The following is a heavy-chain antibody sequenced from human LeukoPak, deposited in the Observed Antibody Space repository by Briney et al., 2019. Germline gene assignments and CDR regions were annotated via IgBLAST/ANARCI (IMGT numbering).Heavy chain of an antibody. CDR2: INHSGST. D-gene: IGHD6-13*01. Sequence: PSETLSLTCAVYGGSFSGYYWSWIRQPPGKGLVWIGEINHSGSTNYNPSLKSRVTISVDTSKNQFSLKLSSVTAADTAVYYCARGPAIAAAGRFDYWGQGTLVTVSS. CDR3: ARGPAIAAAGRFDY. J-gene: IGHJ4*02. V-gene: IGHV4-34*01. CDR1: GGSFSGYY.